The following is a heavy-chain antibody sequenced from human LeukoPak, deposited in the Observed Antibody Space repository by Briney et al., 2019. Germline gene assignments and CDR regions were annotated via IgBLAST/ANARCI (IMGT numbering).Heavy chain of an antibody. Sequence: SETLSLTCTVSGGSISSGGYYWSWIRQPPGKGLEWIGYIYHSGSTYYNPSLKSRVTISVDRSKNQFSLKLSSVTAADTAVYYCASPYCSGGSCYDAFDIWGQGTMVTVSS. CDR3: ASPYCSGGSCYDAFDI. V-gene: IGHV4-30-2*01. J-gene: IGHJ3*02. CDR1: GGSISSGGYY. D-gene: IGHD2-15*01. CDR2: IYHSGST.